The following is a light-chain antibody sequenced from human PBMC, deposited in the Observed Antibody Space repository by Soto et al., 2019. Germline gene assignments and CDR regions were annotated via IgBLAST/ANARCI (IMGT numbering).Light chain of an antibody. CDR2: GAS. CDR1: QSVSSSF. V-gene: IGKV3-20*01. Sequence: PGERATLSCRASQSVSSSFLAWYQQKPGQAPRLLIYGASSRATGIPDRFSGSGSGTDFTLTISRLEPEDVAVYYCQQYGSSPRTFGGGTKVEIK. CDR3: QQYGSSPRT. J-gene: IGKJ4*01.